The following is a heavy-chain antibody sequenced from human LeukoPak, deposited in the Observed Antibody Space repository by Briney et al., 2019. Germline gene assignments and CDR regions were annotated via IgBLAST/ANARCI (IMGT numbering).Heavy chain of an antibody. Sequence: SETLSLTCTVSGGSIRSGSHYWAWIRQPPGKGLEWIGSIYYSGSTYYNPSLENRVTISIDTSKNHFSLKLSSLSAADTSVYYCAKRDDSGGNLVDLWGQGTLVTVSS. J-gene: IGHJ4*02. CDR3: AKRDDSGGNLVDL. V-gene: IGHV4-39*02. D-gene: IGHD3-22*01. CDR1: GGSIRSGSHY. CDR2: IYYSGST.